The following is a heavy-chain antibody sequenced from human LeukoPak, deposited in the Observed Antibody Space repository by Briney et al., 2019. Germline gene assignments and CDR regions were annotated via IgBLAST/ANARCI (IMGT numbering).Heavy chain of an antibody. CDR3: AKWAVSGRGFDY. CDR2: ITGSGGST. V-gene: IGHV3-23*01. Sequence: GGSLRLSCAASGFTFSSYAMSWVRQAPGKGLEWVSDITGSGGSTHYAESVKGRFTISRDNSKNTLYLQMNSLRAEDTAVYYCAKWAVSGRGFDYWGQGTLVTVSS. D-gene: IGHD6-19*01. CDR1: GFTFSSYA. J-gene: IGHJ4*02.